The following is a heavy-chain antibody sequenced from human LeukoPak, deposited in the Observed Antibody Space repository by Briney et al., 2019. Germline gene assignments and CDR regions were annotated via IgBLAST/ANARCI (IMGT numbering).Heavy chain of an antibody. V-gene: IGHV3-48*03. J-gene: IGHJ3*02. Sequence: GGSLRLSCAASGFTFSLYEMNWVRQAPGKGLEWVAYISSSGGSDLYADSVKGRFSISRDNVNDLVHLEMNSLRGEDTAVYYRARDALIGVAGTDACDMWGEGTVVIVAS. CDR1: GFTFSLYE. CDR3: ARDALIGVAGTDACDM. D-gene: IGHD6-19*01. CDR2: ISSSGGSD.